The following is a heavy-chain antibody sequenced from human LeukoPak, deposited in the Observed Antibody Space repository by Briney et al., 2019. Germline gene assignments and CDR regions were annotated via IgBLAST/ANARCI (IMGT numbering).Heavy chain of an antibody. V-gene: IGHV3-74*01. Sequence: GSLRLSCAASGFTFSSYWMHWVLQAPGKGLVWVSRINSDGSSTSYADSVKGRFTISRDNAKNSLYLQMNSLRAEDTAVYYCARDGGSAIPFDYWGQGTLVTVSS. CDR3: ARDGGSAIPFDY. J-gene: IGHJ4*02. CDR1: GFTFSSYW. CDR2: INSDGSST.